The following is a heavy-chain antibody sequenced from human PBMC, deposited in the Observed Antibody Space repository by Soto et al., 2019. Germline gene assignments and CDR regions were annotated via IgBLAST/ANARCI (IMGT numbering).Heavy chain of an antibody. CDR2: IYYSGST. J-gene: IGHJ5*02. CDR1: GGSISSSSYY. V-gene: IGHV4-39*01. Sequence: ASETLSLTCTVSGGSISSSSYYWGWIRQPPGKGLEWIGSIYYSGSTYYNPSLKSRVTISVDTSKNQFSLKLSSVTAADTAVYYCARLYIAAQNWFDPWGQGTLVTVSS. D-gene: IGHD6-13*01. CDR3: ARLYIAAQNWFDP.